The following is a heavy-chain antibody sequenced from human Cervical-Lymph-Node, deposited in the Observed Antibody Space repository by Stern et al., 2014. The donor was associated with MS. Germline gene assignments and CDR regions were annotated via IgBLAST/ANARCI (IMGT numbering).Heavy chain of an antibody. V-gene: IGHV4-59*02. CDR3: ARQYGAEDY. J-gene: IGHJ4*02. Sequence: QLQLQESGPGLVKPSKPLALTCTVAGGSVSSHYWNWIRQPPGRGLEWIGYVYYSGTTNYNPSLKSRVTISLDTSKNQFSLKLTSVTAADTAVYYCARQYGAEDYWGQGTLVTVSS. CDR1: GGSVSSHY. D-gene: IGHD4-17*01. CDR2: VYYSGTT.